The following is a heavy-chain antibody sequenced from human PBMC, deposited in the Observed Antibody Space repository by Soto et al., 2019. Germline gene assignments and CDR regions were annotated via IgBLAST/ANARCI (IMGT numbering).Heavy chain of an antibody. J-gene: IGHJ6*02. CDR3: ARDTIFGVVIQLNYYYYGMDV. CDR1: GGTFSSYA. V-gene: IGHV1-69*13. CDR2: IIPIFGTA. Sequence: SVKVSCKASGGTFSSYAISWVRQAPGQGLEWMGGIIPIFGTANYAQKFQGRVTITADESTSTAYMELSSLRSEDTAVYYCARDTIFGVVIQLNYYYYGMDVWGQGTTVTVSS. D-gene: IGHD3-3*01.